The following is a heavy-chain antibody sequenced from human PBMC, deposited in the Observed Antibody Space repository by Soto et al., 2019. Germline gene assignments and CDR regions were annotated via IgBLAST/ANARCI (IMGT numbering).Heavy chain of an antibody. Sequence: PGGSLRLSCAASGCTFSSYAMHWVRQAPGKGLEWVSEISGSGDTYYADSVKGRFTISRDNFKNALYLQMNSLRAEDTAVYYCAKGDDLQFDYWGRGTLVTVSS. CDR1: GCTFSSYA. CDR3: AKGDDLQFDY. V-gene: IGHV3-23*01. D-gene: IGHD2-21*02. J-gene: IGHJ4*02. CDR2: ISGSGDT.